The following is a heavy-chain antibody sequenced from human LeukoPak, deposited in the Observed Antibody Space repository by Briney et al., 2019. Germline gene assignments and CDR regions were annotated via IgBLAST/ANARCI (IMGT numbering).Heavy chain of an antibody. J-gene: IGHJ4*02. D-gene: IGHD2-2*01. V-gene: IGHV3-7*01. Sequence: GGSLRLSCAASGFTFMTYWMSWVRQAPGKGLEWVANIKQGVSEKYYVDSVKGRFTISRDNAKNSLYLQMNSLRAEDTAVYYCARVRKDIVVVPGAMRDTYYFDYWGQGTLVTVSS. CDR3: ARVRKDIVVVPGAMRDTYYFDY. CDR2: IKQGVSEK. CDR1: GFTFMTYW.